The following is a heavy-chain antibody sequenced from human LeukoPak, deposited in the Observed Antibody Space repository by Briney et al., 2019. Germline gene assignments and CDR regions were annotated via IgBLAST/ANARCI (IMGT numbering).Heavy chain of an antibody. V-gene: IGHV1-8*01. CDR3: ARGVITGTTIRYFQH. CDR2: MNPNSGNT. D-gene: IGHD1-7*01. J-gene: IGHJ1*01. Sequence: ASVKVSCKASGYTFTSYDINWVRQATGQGLEWMGWMNPNSGNTGYAQKFQGRVTMTRNTSISTAYMELSSLRSEDTAVYYCARGVITGTTIRYFQHWGQGTLVTVSS. CDR1: GYTFTSYD.